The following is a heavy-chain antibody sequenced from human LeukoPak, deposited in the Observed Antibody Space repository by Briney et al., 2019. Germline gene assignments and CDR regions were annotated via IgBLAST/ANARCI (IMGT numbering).Heavy chain of an antibody. CDR2: LGSGGRGS. Sequence: GGSPRLSCAASGFTFSGYAMSWVRQAPGESPEWVSALGSGGRGSHYADSVKGRFTISRDDSKNTLYMQMNSLRAEDTAVYFCARPGLAVAGTRWFDPWGQGTLVTVSS. D-gene: IGHD6-19*01. V-gene: IGHV3-23*01. J-gene: IGHJ5*02. CDR1: GFTFSGYA. CDR3: ARPGLAVAGTRWFDP.